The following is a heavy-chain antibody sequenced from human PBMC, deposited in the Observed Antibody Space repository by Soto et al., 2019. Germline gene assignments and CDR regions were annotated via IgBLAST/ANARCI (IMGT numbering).Heavy chain of an antibody. CDR1: GFTFSSYA. V-gene: IGHV3-23*01. J-gene: IGHJ6*03. D-gene: IGHD2-15*01. CDR2: ISGSGGST. Sequence: EVQLLESGGGLVQPGGSLRLSCAASGFTFSSYAMSWVRQAPGKGLEWVSAISGSGGSTYYADSVKGRFTISRDNSKNTLYLQMNSLRAEDTAVYYCAKTLLRSFVAGDETDYMDVWGKGTTVTVSS. CDR3: AKTLLRSFVAGDETDYMDV.